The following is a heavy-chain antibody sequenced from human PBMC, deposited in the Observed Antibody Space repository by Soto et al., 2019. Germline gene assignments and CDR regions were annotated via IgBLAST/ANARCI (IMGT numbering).Heavy chain of an antibody. Sequence: PGESLKISCEASGYSFTTYWISWVRQMPGKGLEWMGAIDPRDSYTKYSPSFQGQVTISADTALSTTYLQWDTLKPSDTAIYFCASDSHCDGGNCPMGGFDMWGQGTMVTVSS. CDR2: IDPRDSYT. CDR3: ASDSHCDGGNCPMGGFDM. J-gene: IGHJ3*02. D-gene: IGHD2-15*01. V-gene: IGHV5-10-1*01. CDR1: GYSFTTYW.